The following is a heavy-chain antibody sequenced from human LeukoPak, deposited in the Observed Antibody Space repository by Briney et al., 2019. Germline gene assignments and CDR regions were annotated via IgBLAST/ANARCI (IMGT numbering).Heavy chain of an antibody. V-gene: IGHV4-30-4*01. CDR2: IYYRGRT. CDR1: GGSINSGDYY. CDR3: ARRESSGFFDY. J-gene: IGHJ4*02. D-gene: IGHD6-19*01. Sequence: SQTLSLTCTVSGGSINSGDYYWSWIRQPPGKGLEWIGCIYYRGRTSYNPSLKSRVTISVDTSKNQFSLNLSSVTAADTAVYYCARRESSGFFDYWGQGTLVTVSS.